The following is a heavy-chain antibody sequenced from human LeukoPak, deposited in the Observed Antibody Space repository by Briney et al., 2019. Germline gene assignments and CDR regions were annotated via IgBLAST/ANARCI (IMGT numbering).Heavy chain of an antibody. V-gene: IGHV4-59*01. CDR3: ARDRAPRSGSYYNWFDP. CDR2: IYYSGST. D-gene: IGHD3-10*01. Sequence: SETLSLTCTVSGDSISSYYWSWIRQPPGKGLEWIGYIYYSGSTNYNPSLKSRVTISVDASKNQFSLKLSSVTAADTAVYYCARDRAPRSGSYYNWFDPWGQGTLVTVSS. CDR1: GDSISSYY. J-gene: IGHJ5*02.